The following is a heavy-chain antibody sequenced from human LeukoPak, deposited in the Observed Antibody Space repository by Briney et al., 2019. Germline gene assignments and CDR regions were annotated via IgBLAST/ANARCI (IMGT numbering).Heavy chain of an antibody. V-gene: IGHV3-30*02. D-gene: IGHD1-7*01. CDR1: GFTFSSNG. CDR2: IRYDGSNK. Sequence: GGSLRLSCAASGFTFSSNGMHWVRQAPGKGLEWVAFIRYDGSNKYYADSVKGRFTISRDNSKNTLYLQMNSLRAEDTAVYYCAGGNFMYYYYYMDVWGKGTTVTVSS. CDR3: AGGNFMYYYYYMDV. J-gene: IGHJ6*03.